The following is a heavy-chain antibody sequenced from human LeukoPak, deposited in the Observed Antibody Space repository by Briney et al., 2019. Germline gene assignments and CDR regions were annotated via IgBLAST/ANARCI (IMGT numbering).Heavy chain of an antibody. CDR3: ARAFVDGYHDF. D-gene: IGHD5-24*01. J-gene: IGHJ4*02. CDR1: GFTVRSEY. CDR2: LFSGGDT. V-gene: IGHV3-66*01. Sequence: PGGSLRLSCTAYGFTVRSEYMSWLRQAPGKGLQWISVLFSGGDTYYADSGKGRSTISRDDSKNTLWLQMNNLRAEDTAVYYCARAFVDGYHDFWGQGTLVTVSS.